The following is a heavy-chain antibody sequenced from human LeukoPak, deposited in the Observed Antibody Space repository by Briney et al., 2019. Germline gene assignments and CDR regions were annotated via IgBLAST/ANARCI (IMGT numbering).Heavy chain of an antibody. CDR3: ARAGGSVGWYGTIDS. Sequence: PSETLSLTCTVSGGSISSGSYYWTWIRQPAGKGLEWIGHLYTSGTTSYNPSLQSRVTISADTSKHQFSLRLTSVTVADTAVYYCARAGGSVGWYGTIDSWGQGTLVTVSS. CDR1: GGSISSGSYY. D-gene: IGHD6-19*01. CDR2: LYTSGTT. V-gene: IGHV4-61*09. J-gene: IGHJ4*02.